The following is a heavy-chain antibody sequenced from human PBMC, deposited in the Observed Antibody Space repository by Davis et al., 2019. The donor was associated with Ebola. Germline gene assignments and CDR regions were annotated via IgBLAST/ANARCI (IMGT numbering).Heavy chain of an antibody. CDR1: AFSFSGYY. D-gene: IGHD6-13*01. J-gene: IGHJ4*02. CDR3: ARLDQQLGLDY. Sequence: SETLSLTCAVSAFSFSGYYWSWIRQPPGKGLEWIGQINHSGSTNYNPSLKSRVTISVDTSKNQFSLKLSSVTAADTAVYYCARLDQQLGLDYWGQGTLVTVSS. V-gene: IGHV4-34*01. CDR2: INHSGST.